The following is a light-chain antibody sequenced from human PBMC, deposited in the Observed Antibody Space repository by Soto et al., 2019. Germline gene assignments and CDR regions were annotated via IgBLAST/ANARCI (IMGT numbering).Light chain of an antibody. V-gene: IGKV3-20*01. J-gene: IGKJ1*01. CDR2: SAS. Sequence: IVLTQSPGTLSLTPGERGTLSCRASQNLGTLYLAWFQQKSGQAPRLLIYSASRRATGIPDRFSGSGSGTDFTLTISRLEPEDFAVYYCQEYGTLRTFGQGAKVDIK. CDR3: QEYGTLRT. CDR1: QNLGTLY.